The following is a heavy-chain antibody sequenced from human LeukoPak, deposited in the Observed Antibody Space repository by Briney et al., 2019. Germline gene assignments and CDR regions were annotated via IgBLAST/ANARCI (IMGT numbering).Heavy chain of an antibody. Sequence: ASVKVSCKASGYTFTSYYMHWVRQAPGQGLEWMGIINPSGGSTSYAQKFQGRVTMTEDTSTDTAYMELSSLRSEDTAVYYCATGYMVPGAFDIWGQGTMVTVSS. V-gene: IGHV1-46*01. D-gene: IGHD4/OR15-4a*01. CDR2: INPSGGST. J-gene: IGHJ3*02. CDR1: GYTFTSYY. CDR3: ATGYMVPGAFDI.